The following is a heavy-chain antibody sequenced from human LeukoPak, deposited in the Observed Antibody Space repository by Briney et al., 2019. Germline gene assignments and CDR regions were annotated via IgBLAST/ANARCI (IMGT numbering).Heavy chain of an antibody. V-gene: IGHV1-2*02. CDR2: INPNSGGT. CDR1: GYTFTGYY. D-gene: IGHD2-15*01. CDR3: ARSLAYCSGGSCYSYWYFDL. J-gene: IGHJ2*01. Sequence: ASVKVSCKASGYTFTGYYMHWVRQAPGQGLEWMGWINPNSGGTNYAQKFQGRVTMTRDTSISTAYMELSRLRSDDTAVYYCARSLAYCSGGSCYSYWYFDLWGRGTLVTVSS.